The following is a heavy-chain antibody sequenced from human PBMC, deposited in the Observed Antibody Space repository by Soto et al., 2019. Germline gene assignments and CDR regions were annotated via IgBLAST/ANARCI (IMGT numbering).Heavy chain of an antibody. V-gene: IGHV3-21*02. CDR3: ARECYFDSPDRCFYF. D-gene: IGHD3-22*01. CDR2: ITSAGSFT. Sequence: EVQLVESGGGLVKPGGSLRLSCVASGFAFSTYTMSWVRQAPGRGLEWVSSITSAGSFTYYADSVRGQFTIARDNAGNSLSLEMNSLSAVDTCVYYCARECYFDSPDRCFYFWCQVTLVTVS. CDR1: GFAFSTYT. J-gene: IGHJ4*02.